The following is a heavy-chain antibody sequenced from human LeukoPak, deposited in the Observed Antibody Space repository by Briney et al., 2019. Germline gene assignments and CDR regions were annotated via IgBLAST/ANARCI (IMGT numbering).Heavy chain of an antibody. CDR1: GFTFNSYA. CDR2: ISENGANT. CDR3: ARRTAGDAFGF. D-gene: IGHD2-21*02. V-gene: IGHV3-23*01. J-gene: IGHJ3*01. Sequence: QPGGPLRLSCAASGFTFNSYAMSWVRQAPGKGLEWVSCISENGANTYYADSVKGQFTIFRDNSKNTVSLQMNNLRVEDTAVYYCARRTAGDAFGFWGQGTMVTVSS.